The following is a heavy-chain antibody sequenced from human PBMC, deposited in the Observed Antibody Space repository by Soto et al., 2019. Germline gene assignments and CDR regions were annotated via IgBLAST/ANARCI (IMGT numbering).Heavy chain of an antibody. D-gene: IGHD6-6*01. CDR3: ARDASTSSLPSYYFDY. CDR1: GFTFSSYS. CDR2: ISSSSSYI. J-gene: IGHJ4*02. V-gene: IGHV3-21*01. Sequence: EVQLVESGGGLVKPGGSLRLSCAASGFTFSSYSMNWVRQAPGKGLEWVSSISSSSSYIYYADSVKGRFTISRDNAKNSLYLQMNSLRADDTAVHYCARDASTSSLPSYYFDYWGQGTLVTVSS.